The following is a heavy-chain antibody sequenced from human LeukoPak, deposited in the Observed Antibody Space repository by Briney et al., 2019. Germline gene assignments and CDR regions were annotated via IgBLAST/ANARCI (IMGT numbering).Heavy chain of an antibody. Sequence: GGSLRLSCAASGLTFSSYAMSWVRQAPGEGREWVSAISGSGGSTYYADSVKGRFTISRDNSKNTLYLQMNGLRAEDTAVYYCAKDTGVAGTSVFSDYWGQGTLVTASS. CDR1: GLTFSSYA. CDR2: ISGSGGST. CDR3: AKDTGVAGTSVFSDY. D-gene: IGHD6-19*01. V-gene: IGHV3-23*01. J-gene: IGHJ4*02.